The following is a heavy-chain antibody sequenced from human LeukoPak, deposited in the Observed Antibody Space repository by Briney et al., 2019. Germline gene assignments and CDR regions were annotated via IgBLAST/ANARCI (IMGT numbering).Heavy chain of an antibody. CDR2: INHSGST. CDR1: GGSSSAYY. Sequence: SETLSLTCAVYGGSSSAYYWSWIRQPPGKGLEWIGEINHSGSTNYNPSLKSRVTISVDTSNNQFSLKLNSVTAADTAVYYCARIGFLDAFDIWGQGTMVTVSS. J-gene: IGHJ3*02. CDR3: ARIGFLDAFDI. V-gene: IGHV4-34*01. D-gene: IGHD3-3*01.